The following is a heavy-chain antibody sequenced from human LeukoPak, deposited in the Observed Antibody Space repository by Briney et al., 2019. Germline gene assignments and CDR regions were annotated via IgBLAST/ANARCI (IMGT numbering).Heavy chain of an antibody. D-gene: IGHD4-17*01. V-gene: IGHV1-8*01. CDR1: GYTFTSYD. J-gene: IGHJ4*02. CDR3: ARGRSGTTVTYFDY. Sequence: ASVKVSCKASGYTFTSYDINWVRQATGQGLEWMGWMNPNSGNTGYAQKFQGRVTMTRNTSISTAYMELSSLRSEDTAVYYCARGRSGTTVTYFDYWGQGTLVTVSS. CDR2: MNPNSGNT.